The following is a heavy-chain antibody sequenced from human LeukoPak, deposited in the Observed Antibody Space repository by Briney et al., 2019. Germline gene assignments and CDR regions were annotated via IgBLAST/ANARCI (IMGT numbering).Heavy chain of an antibody. CDR2: IYHSGST. V-gene: IGHV4-4*02. D-gene: IGHD3-22*01. J-gene: IGHJ1*01. Sequence: SETLSLTCAVSGGSISSSNWWSWVRQPPGKGLEWIGEIYHSGSTYYNPSLKSRVTISVDTSQNQFSLQLTSVTAADTAVYYCAREGSRHYYDSSGNSRYFQHWGQGTLVTVSS. CDR1: GGSISSSNW. CDR3: AREGSRHYYDSSGNSRYFQH.